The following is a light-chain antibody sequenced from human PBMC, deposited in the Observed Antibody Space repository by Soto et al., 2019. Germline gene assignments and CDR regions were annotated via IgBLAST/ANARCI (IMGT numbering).Light chain of an antibody. Sequence: GDRVTITCRASQSISSWWAWYQQKPGKAPKLLIYDASSLESGVPSRFSGSGSGTEFTLTITSLQPDDFATYYCQQYNSYPWTFGQGTKVDTK. V-gene: IGKV1-5*01. CDR2: DAS. CDR1: QSISSW. J-gene: IGKJ1*01. CDR3: QQYNSYPWT.